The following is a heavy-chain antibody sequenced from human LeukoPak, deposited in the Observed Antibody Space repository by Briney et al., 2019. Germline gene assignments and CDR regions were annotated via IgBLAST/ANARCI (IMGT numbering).Heavy chain of an antibody. D-gene: IGHD5-12*01. J-gene: IGHJ4*02. CDR1: GYTFTTYD. CDR3: ARGQGWLSAFDF. CDR2: MNPKSGNT. Sequence: ASVKVSCKASGYTFTTYDINWVRQAPGQGLEWIAWMNPKSGNTGFAQKFQGRLTKTRNNSIGTAYMELRSLKFDDTAIYYCARGQGWLSAFDFWGQGTLVAVSS. V-gene: IGHV1-8*01.